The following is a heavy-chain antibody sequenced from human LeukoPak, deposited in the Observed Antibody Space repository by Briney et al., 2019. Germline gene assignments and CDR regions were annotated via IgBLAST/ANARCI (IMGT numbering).Heavy chain of an antibody. Sequence: GGSLRLSCAASGFTFSNYWMHWVRQAPGKGLVWVSRINIDGSSTNNAGSVKGRFTISRDNAKNTLYLQMNSLRAEDTALYYCVKELKQWLGAIDYWGQGTRVTVSS. V-gene: IGHV3-74*01. CDR2: INIDGSST. CDR1: GFTFSNYW. D-gene: IGHD6-19*01. CDR3: VKELKQWLGAIDY. J-gene: IGHJ4*02.